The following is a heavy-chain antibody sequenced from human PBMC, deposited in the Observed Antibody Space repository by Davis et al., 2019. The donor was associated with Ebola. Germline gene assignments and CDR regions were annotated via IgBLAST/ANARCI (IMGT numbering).Heavy chain of an antibody. Sequence: AASVKVSCKASGYTFTSYGISWVRQAPGQGLEWMGWISAYNGNTNYAQKLQGRVTMTTDTSTSTAYMELRSLRSDDTAVYYCARIRWGGYYLDAFDIWGQGTMVTVSS. V-gene: IGHV1-18*01. CDR3: ARIRWGGYYLDAFDI. CDR1: GYTFTSYG. J-gene: IGHJ3*02. D-gene: IGHD3-3*01. CDR2: ISAYNGNT.